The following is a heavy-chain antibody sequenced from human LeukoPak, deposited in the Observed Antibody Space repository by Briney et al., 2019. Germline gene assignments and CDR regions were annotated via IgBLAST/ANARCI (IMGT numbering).Heavy chain of an antibody. Sequence: PGGSLRLSCAASGFTFNTHGMHWVRQAPGKGLEWVAAIWFDGSVKHYSDAVKGRFTISRDNSLNTLYLQMNSLRVEDTAVYYCTRGHYLGFDPWGQGVLVTVSA. CDR1: GFTFNTHG. CDR2: IWFDGSVK. J-gene: IGHJ5*02. V-gene: IGHV3-33*08. CDR3: TRGHYLGFDP. D-gene: IGHD2/OR15-2a*01.